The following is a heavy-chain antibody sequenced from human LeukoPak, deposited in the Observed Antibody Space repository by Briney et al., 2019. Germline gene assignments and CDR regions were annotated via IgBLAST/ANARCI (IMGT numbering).Heavy chain of an antibody. D-gene: IGHD6-19*01. CDR2: MSDSGDLI. CDR3: AKPEGRYRSGWYIDY. CDR1: GFTFRNYA. Sequence: GGSLRLSCAAPGFTFRNYAMSWVRQAPGKGLVWVSSMSDSGDLIIYADSVKGRFSISRDNSKNTLFLQMSGLRAEDTAIYYCAKPEGRYRSGWYIDYWGPGALVTVSS. V-gene: IGHV3-23*01. J-gene: IGHJ4*02.